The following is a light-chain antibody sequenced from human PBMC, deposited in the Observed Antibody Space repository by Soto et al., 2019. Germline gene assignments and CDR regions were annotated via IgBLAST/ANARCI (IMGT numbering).Light chain of an antibody. V-gene: IGKV3-20*01. CDR2: GES. CDR3: QQFATSPLT. Sequence: ELVMTQSPATLSLSPGDRATLSCRASQSVSSYLAWYQQKPGQAPRLLIYGESSRATGIPDRFSGSGSGTDLNLTISRLEPEDFAVYYCQQFATSPLTFGGGTKVDIK. CDR1: QSVSSY. J-gene: IGKJ4*01.